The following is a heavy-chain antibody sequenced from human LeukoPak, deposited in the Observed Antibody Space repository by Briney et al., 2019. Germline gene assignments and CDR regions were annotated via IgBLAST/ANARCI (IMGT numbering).Heavy chain of an antibody. V-gene: IGHV3-21*04. Sequence: PGGSLRLSCAASGFTFSSYSMNWVRQAPGKGLEWVSSISSSSSYIYYADSVKGRFTISRDNAKNSLYLQMNSLRAEDTAVYYCEKNYGRSKEAAGRGVFNFGAQGKMVPVSS. CDR2: ISSSSSYI. D-gene: IGHD6-25*01. CDR1: GFTFSSYS. J-gene: IGHJ3*01. CDR3: EKNYGRSKEAAGRGVFNF.